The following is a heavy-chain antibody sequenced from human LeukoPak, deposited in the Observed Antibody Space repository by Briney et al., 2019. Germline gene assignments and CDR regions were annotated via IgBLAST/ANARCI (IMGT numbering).Heavy chain of an antibody. CDR2: IYHSGST. CDR3: ARTRYDAFDI. D-gene: IGHD3-16*02. J-gene: IGHJ3*02. CDR1: GCSISSGYY. V-gene: IGHV4-38-2*01. Sequence: PSETLSLTCAVSGCSISSGYYWGWIRQPPGKGLEWIGSIYHSGSTYYNPSLKSRVTISVDTSKNQFSLKLSSVTAADTAVYYCARTRYDAFDIWGQGTMVTVSS.